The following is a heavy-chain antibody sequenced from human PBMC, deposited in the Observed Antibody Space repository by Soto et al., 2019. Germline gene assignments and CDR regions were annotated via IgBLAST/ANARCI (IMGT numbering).Heavy chain of an antibody. V-gene: IGHV5-10-1*01. CDR2: IDPSDSYT. J-gene: IGHJ6*02. D-gene: IGHD2-15*01. CDR3: AIVVVVAAGGHYYYYGMDV. CDR1: GYSFTSYW. Sequence: GESLKISCKGSGYSFTSYWISWVRQMPGKGLEWMGRIDPSDSYTNYSPSFQGHVTISADKSISTAYLQWSSLKASDTAMYYCAIVVVVAAGGHYYYYGMDVWGQGTTVTVSS.